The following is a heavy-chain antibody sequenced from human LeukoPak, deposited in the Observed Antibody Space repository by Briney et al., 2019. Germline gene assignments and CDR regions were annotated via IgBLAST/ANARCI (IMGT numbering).Heavy chain of an antibody. CDR3: ARSPVWFGELLFDY. V-gene: IGHV4-39*01. Sequence: SETLSLTCTVSGGSISSSSYYWGWIRQPPGKGLEWIGSIYYSGSTYYNPSLKSRVTISVGTSKNQFSLKLSSVTAADTAVYYCARSPVWFGELLFDYWGQGTLVTVSS. CDR2: IYYSGST. J-gene: IGHJ4*02. CDR1: GGSISSSSYY. D-gene: IGHD3-10*01.